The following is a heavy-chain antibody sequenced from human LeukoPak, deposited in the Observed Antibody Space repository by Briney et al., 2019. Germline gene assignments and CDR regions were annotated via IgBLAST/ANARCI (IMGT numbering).Heavy chain of an antibody. V-gene: IGHV1-2*02. J-gene: IGHJ6*03. CDR3: ARRGFTMVRGVTPYYYYYYMDV. CDR1: GYTFTGYY. D-gene: IGHD3-10*01. CDR2: INPNSGGT. Sequence: ASVKVSCKASGYTFTGYYMHWVRQAPGQGLEWMGWINPNSGGTNYAQKFQGRVTMTRDTSISTAYMELSRLRSDDTAVYYCARRGFTMVRGVTPYYYYYYMDVWGKGTTVTISS.